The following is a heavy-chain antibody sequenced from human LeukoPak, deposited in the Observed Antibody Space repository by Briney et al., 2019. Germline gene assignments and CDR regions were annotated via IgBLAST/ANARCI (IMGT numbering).Heavy chain of an antibody. CDR3: AREGGYCTVTTCYKYFDS. Sequence: GSLRLSCAASGFSFSTYWMHWVRQAPGKGLVWVSRINTDGTTTTYADSVKGRFTISRDNAKNTLYLQMDSLGAEDTAVYYCAREGGYCTVTTCYKYFDSWAQGTLVTVSS. D-gene: IGHD2-2*02. CDR2: INTDGTTT. J-gene: IGHJ4*02. V-gene: IGHV3-74*01. CDR1: GFSFSTYW.